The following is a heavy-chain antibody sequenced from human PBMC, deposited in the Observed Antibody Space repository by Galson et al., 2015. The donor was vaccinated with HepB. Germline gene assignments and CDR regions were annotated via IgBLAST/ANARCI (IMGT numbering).Heavy chain of an antibody. J-gene: IGHJ5*02. CDR1: GFTFSSYA. CDR2: ISGSGGST. D-gene: IGHD1-1*01. V-gene: IGHV3-23*01. Sequence: SLRLSCAASGFTFSSYAMSWVRQASGKGLEWVSAISGSGGSTYYADSVKGRFTISRDNSKNTLYLQMNSLRAEDTAVYYCAKMMGYVRGWFDPWGQGTLVTVSS. CDR3: AKMMGYVRGWFDP.